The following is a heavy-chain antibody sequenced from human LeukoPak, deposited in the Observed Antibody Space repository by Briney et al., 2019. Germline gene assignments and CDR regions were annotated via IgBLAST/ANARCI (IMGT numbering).Heavy chain of an antibody. V-gene: IGHV4-59*01. J-gene: IGHJ4*02. D-gene: IGHD3-9*01. Sequence: SETLSLTCTVSGGSISSYYWSWIRQPPGKGLEWIGYIYYSGSTNYNPSLKSRVTISVDTSKNQFSLKLSSVTAADTAVYYCARGLSYYDILTGLKLTHYFDYWGQGTLVTVSS. CDR1: GGSISSYY. CDR3: ARGLSYYDILTGLKLTHYFDY. CDR2: IYYSGST.